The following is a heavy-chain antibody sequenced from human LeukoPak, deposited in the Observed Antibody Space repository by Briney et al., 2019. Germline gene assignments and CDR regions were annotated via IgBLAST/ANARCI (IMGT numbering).Heavy chain of an antibody. D-gene: IGHD5-24*01. V-gene: IGHV3-23*01. CDR2: ISGSGGST. J-gene: IGHJ4*02. CDR1: GLTFTSYA. Sequence: GGSLRLSCAASGLTFTSYAMRWVRQAPGKGLVWLSAISGSGGSTYYADSVKGRFTISRDNSKSTLFLQMNSLRAEDTAVYYCAKDPRVGSRVATPCHWGQGTLVTVSS. CDR3: AKDPRVGSRVATPCH.